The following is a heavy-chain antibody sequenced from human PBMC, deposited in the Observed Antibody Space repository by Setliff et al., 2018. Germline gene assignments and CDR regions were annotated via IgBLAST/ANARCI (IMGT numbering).Heavy chain of an antibody. CDR2: IKQDGSEK. J-gene: IGHJ4*02. CDR3: ARVHYETSTYSPTLFDH. V-gene: IGHV3-7*03. Sequence: GGSLRLSCAASGFTFSSYWMNWVRQAPGKGLEWVANIKQDGSEKNYADSMKGRLTISRDNSKNSVFLQMNSLRVEDTAVYYCARVHYETSTYSPTLFDHWGQGALVTVSS. CDR1: GFTFSSYW. D-gene: IGHD3-22*01.